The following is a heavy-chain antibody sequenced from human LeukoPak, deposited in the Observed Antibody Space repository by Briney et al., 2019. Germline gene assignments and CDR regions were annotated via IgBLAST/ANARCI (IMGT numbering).Heavy chain of an antibody. CDR3: ARQKGYSSGWYFDY. D-gene: IGHD6-19*01. V-gene: IGHV4-39*01. CDR2: IYYSGST. CDR1: GGSISSSSYY. J-gene: IGHJ4*02. Sequence: PAETLSLTCTVSGGSISSSSYYWGWIRQPPGKGLEWIGSIYYSGSTYYNPSLKSRVTISVDTSKNQFSLKLSSVTAADTAVYYCARQKGYSSGWYFDYWGQGTLVTVSS.